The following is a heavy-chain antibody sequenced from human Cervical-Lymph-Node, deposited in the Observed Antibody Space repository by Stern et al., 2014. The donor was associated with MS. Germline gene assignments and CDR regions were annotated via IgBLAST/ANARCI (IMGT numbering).Heavy chain of an antibody. V-gene: IGHV1-18*01. Sequence: QVQLVQSGTEVKKPGTSVRVSSKASGYTFPNYGITLVRQAPGQGLEWMGWISANTCDRKYGQRFQGRVTMTTDTSTSTAYMELRSLISDDTAVYYCARDFDDYVGPDYWGQGTLVIVSS. CDR1: GYTFPNYG. CDR3: ARDFDDYVGPDY. CDR2: ISANTCDR. J-gene: IGHJ4*02. D-gene: IGHD4-17*01.